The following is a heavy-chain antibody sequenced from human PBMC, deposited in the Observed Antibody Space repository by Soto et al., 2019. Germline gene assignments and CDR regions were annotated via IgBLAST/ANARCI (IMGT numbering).Heavy chain of an antibody. V-gene: IGHV4-39*01. Sequence: SETLSLTCTVSGGSISSSSYYWGWIRQPPGKGLEWIGSIYYSGSTYYNPSLMSRVTISVDTSKNQFSLKLSSVTAADTAVYYCARMIHIAVAWDSRKTNDYWGQGTLVTVSS. D-gene: IGHD6-19*01. CDR2: IYYSGST. CDR1: GGSISSSSYY. CDR3: ARMIHIAVAWDSRKTNDY. J-gene: IGHJ4*02.